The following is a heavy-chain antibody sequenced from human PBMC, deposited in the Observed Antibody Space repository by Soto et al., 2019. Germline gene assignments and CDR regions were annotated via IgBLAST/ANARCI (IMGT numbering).Heavy chain of an antibody. V-gene: IGHV1-18*01. CDR2: ISAYNGNT. J-gene: IGHJ4*02. CDR3: ARDVDIVAPDQTGDFDY. CDR1: GYTFTSYC. D-gene: IGHD5-12*01. Sequence: ASVKVSCKASGYTFTSYCISWVRQAPGQGLEWMGWISAYNGNTNYAQKLQGRVTMTTDTSTSTAYMELRSLRSDDTAVYYCARDVDIVAPDQTGDFDYWGQGTLVTVSS.